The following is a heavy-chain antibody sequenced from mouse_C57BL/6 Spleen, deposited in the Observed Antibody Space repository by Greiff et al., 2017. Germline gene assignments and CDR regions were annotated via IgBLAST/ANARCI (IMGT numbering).Heavy chain of an antibody. CDR1: GYTFTSYW. D-gene: IGHD2-4*01. V-gene: IGHV1-50*01. J-gene: IGHJ2*01. Sequence: QVQLQQSGAELVKPGASVKLSCKASGYTFTSYWMQWVKQRPGQGLEWIGEIDPSDSYTNYNQKFKGKATLTVDTSSSTAYMQLSSLTSEDSAVYYCARHDSEGYWGQGTTLTVSS. CDR2: IDPSDSYT. CDR3: ARHDSEGY.